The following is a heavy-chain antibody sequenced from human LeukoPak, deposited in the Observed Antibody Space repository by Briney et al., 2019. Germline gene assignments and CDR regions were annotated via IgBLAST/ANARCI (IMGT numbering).Heavy chain of an antibody. J-gene: IGHJ4*02. CDR2: INPSGGST. CDR1: GYSFNSHH. D-gene: IGHD6-13*01. CDR3: AREMTYSSSWFDY. V-gene: IGHV1-46*02. Sequence: ASVKVSCKTSGYSFNSHHVHWVRQAPGQGLEWMGIINPSGGSTSYAQKFQGRVTMTRDTSTSTVYMELSSLRSEDTAVYYCAREMTYSSSWFDYWGQGTLVTVSS.